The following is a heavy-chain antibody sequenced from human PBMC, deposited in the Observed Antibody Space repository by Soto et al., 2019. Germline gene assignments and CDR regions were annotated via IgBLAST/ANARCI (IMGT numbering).Heavy chain of an antibody. CDR1: GCTFSNHG. CDR3: GRADMGPHYYFDY. CDR2: ISRSRSTI. J-gene: IGHJ4*02. D-gene: IGHD5-18*01. Sequence: GGSLRLSFAAPGCTFSNHGVNLVRQAKGKGLQWFSYISRSRSTIYSEDSVKGRFTISRDNAKNSLYLQMNSLRDEETAVYYCGRADMGPHYYFDYWGQGTLVTVSS. V-gene: IGHV3-48*02.